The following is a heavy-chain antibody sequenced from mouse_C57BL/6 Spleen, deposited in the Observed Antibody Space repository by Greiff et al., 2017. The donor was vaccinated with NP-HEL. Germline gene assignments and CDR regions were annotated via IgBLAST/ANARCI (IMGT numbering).Heavy chain of an antibody. V-gene: IGHV3-6*01. CDR3: ARDGPYWYFDV. CDR2: ISYDGSN. CDR1: GYSITSGYY. J-gene: IGHJ1*03. Sequence: EVQLQESGPGLVKPSQSLSLTCSVTGYSITSGYYWNWIRQFPGNKLEWMGYISYDGSNNYNPSLKNRISITRDTSKNQFFLKLNSVTTEDTATYYCARDGPYWYFDVWGTGTTVTVSS.